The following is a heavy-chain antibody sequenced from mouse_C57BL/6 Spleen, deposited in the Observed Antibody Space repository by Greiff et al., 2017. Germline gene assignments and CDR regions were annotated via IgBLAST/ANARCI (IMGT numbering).Heavy chain of an antibody. CDR3: ARAQYRYYGSSHWYFDV. D-gene: IGHD1-1*01. V-gene: IGHV1-64*01. CDR1: GYTFTSYW. J-gene: IGHJ1*03. Sequence: QVQLKQPGAELVKPGASVKLSCKASGYTFTSYWMHWVKQRPGQGLEWIGMIHPNSGSTNYNEKFKSKATLTVDKSSSTAYMQLSSLTSEDSAVYYCARAQYRYYGSSHWYFDVWGTGTTVTVSS. CDR2: IHPNSGST.